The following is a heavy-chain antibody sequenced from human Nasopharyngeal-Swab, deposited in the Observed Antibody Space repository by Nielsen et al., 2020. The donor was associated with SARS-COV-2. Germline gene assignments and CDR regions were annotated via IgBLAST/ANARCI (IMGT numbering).Heavy chain of an antibody. CDR2: LYIDGTR. Sequence: GESLKISCAASGITVMTSYMTWVRQAPGKGLEWVSVLYIDGTRYYAESVKARFTVSRDNSKNMLYLQMNSLRAEDTAVYYCARGATDFDYWGQGTLVTVSS. J-gene: IGHJ4*02. CDR1: GITVMTSY. V-gene: IGHV3-66*01. CDR3: ARGATDFDY.